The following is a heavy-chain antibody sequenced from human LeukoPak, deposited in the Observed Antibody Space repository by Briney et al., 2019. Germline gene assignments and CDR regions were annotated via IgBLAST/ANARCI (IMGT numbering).Heavy chain of an antibody. CDR1: GFTFSNYW. Sequence: GGSLRLSCAASGFTFSNYWMSWVRQTPGKGLEWVAEIKQDGSEKYYVDSVKGRFTISRDNAKNSLYLQMNSLRAEDTAVYYCARGRGDYWGQGTLVTVSS. J-gene: IGHJ4*02. V-gene: IGHV3-7*01. CDR2: IKQDGSEK. CDR3: ARGRGDY.